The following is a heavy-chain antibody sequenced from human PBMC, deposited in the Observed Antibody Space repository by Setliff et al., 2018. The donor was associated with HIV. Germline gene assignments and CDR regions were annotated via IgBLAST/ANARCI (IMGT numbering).Heavy chain of an antibody. CDR2: INPNSGGT. CDR3: ARATWLVHPFPLYYFDY. CDR1: GYIFTDYY. D-gene: IGHD6-19*01. V-gene: IGHV1-2*06. Sequence: ASVKVSCKASGYIFTDYYMHWVRQAPGQELGWMGRINPNSGGTNYAQKFQGRVTMTRDTSISTAYTELSSLRSEDTAVYYCARATWLVHPFPLYYFDYWGQGTLVTVSS. J-gene: IGHJ4*02.